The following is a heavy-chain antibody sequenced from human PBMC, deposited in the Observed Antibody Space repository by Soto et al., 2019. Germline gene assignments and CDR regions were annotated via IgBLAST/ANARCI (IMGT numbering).Heavy chain of an antibody. V-gene: IGHV3-48*01. CDR1: GFTFSSYN. CDR2: ISSSGSTI. Sequence: EVQLVESGGGLVQPGGSLRLSCAASGFTFSSYNMGWVRQAPGKGLEWVSYISSSGSTIYYADSMRGRFTISRDHAKNSLDLQMNGLRAEDTAVYYCARELTLWFGEQFLKSAFDIWGQGTMVTVSS. D-gene: IGHD3-10*01. CDR3: ARELTLWFGEQFLKSAFDI. J-gene: IGHJ3*02.